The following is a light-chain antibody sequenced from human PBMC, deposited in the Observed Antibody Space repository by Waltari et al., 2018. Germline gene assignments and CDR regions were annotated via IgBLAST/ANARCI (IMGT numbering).Light chain of an antibody. CDR1: QSVSSY. V-gene: IGKV3-11*01. J-gene: IGKJ5*01. CDR2: GAS. CDR3: HQRSNWPIT. Sequence: EIVLTQSPATLSLSPGERATLSCRASQSVSSYLVWYQQKPGQTPRLLIYGASNRATGIPARFSGSGSATDFTLTISSLESEDFAVYYCHQRSNWPITFGQGTRLEIK.